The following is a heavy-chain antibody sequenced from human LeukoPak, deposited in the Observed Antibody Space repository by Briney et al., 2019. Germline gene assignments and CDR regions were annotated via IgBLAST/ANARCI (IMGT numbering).Heavy chain of an antibody. V-gene: IGHV4-59*12. CDR2: IYNSGHT. CDR1: GGSISNYY. Sequence: SETLSLTCTVSGGSISNYYWSWIRQPPGKGLEWIGYIYNSGHTNYNPSLKSRVTISEDTSKNQLSLKLSSVTAADTAVYYCASKDAVRGESYFDYWGQGTLVTVSS. CDR3: ASKDAVRGESYFDY. J-gene: IGHJ4*02. D-gene: IGHD3-10*01.